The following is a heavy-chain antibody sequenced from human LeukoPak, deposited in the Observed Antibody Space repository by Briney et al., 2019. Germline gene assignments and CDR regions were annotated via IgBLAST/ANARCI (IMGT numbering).Heavy chain of an antibody. CDR2: IYYSGST. J-gene: IGHJ4*02. Sequence: SETLSLTCAVSGGSISSYYWSWIRQPPGKGLEWIGYIYYSGSTNYNPSPKSRVTISVDTSKNQFSLKLSSVTAADTAVYYCAGTKTGYSYGYRSDYWGQGTLVTVSS. V-gene: IGHV4-59*01. D-gene: IGHD5-18*01. CDR1: GGSISSYY. CDR3: AGTKTGYSYGYRSDY.